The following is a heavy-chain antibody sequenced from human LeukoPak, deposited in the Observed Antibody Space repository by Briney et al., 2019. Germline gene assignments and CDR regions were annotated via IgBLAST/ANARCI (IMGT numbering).Heavy chain of an antibody. CDR3: AKDLTPSYYYYGMDV. CDR2: ISYDGSNK. V-gene: IGHV3-30*18. J-gene: IGHJ6*02. CDR1: GFTFSSYG. Sequence: PGGSLRLSCAASGFTFSSYGMHWVRQAPGKGLEWVAVISYDGSNKYYADSVKGRFTISRDNSKNTLYLQKNSLRAEDTAVYYCAKDLTPSYYYYGMDVWGQGTTVTVSS.